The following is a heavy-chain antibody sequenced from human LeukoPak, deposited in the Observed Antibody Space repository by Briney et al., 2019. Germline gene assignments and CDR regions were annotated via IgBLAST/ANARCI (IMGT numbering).Heavy chain of an antibody. J-gene: IGHJ4*02. CDR1: GYIFSNYD. V-gene: IGHV1-8*01. CDR2: MNPNSGRR. CDR3: ASGLPSDY. Sequence: ASVKVSCKASGYIFSNYDCNWVRQAPGHGLEWMGWMNPNSGRRVYAQKFQGSVTMTRNSFINTAYMELTSLRSDDGAVDACASGLPSDYWGQGTLVTVSS.